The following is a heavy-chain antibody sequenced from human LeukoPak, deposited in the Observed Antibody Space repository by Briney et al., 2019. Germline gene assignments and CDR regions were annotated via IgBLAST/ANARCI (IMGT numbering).Heavy chain of an antibody. Sequence: SETLSLTCTVSGGSISSTSFHWGWIRQPPGEGLEWIGTIYYSGSTYYTPSLKSRVTISMDTSKNQFSLKLISVTAADTAVCYCAGYFGSGSSFSYWGQGTLVAVSS. V-gene: IGHV4-39*01. CDR1: GGSISSTSFH. D-gene: IGHD3-10*01. CDR2: IYYSGST. CDR3: AGYFGSGSSFSY. J-gene: IGHJ4*02.